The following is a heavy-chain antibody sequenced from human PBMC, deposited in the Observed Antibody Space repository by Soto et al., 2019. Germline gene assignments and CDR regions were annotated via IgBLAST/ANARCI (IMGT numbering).Heavy chain of an antibody. CDR1: GYTFTSYG. CDR2: ISAYSGNT. J-gene: IGHJ4*02. V-gene: IGHV1-18*01. Sequence: GASVKVSCKASGYTFTSYGISWVRQAPGQGLEWMGWISAYSGNTNYAQKLQGRVTMTTDTSTSTAYMELRSLRSDDTAVYYCAREYYYDSSGYEGYFDYWGQGTLVTVSS. CDR3: AREYYYDSSGYEGYFDY. D-gene: IGHD3-22*01.